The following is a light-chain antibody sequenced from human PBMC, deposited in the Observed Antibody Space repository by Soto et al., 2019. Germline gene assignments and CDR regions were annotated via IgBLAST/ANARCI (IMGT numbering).Light chain of an antibody. CDR2: GAS. Sequence: EIVLTQSPGTLSLSPGERATLSCRASQSVSSSYLAWYQQKPGQAPRLLIYGASSRATGIPDRFSGSGSGTDFPLTLGRLEPEDFAVYYCQHSGSSHYTFAEGTKLE. V-gene: IGKV3-20*01. J-gene: IGKJ2*01. CDR1: QSVSSSY. CDR3: QHSGSSHYT.